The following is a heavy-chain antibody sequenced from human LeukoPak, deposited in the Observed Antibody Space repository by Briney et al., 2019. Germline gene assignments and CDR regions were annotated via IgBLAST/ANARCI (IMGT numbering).Heavy chain of an antibody. CDR1: GFTFSDYY. V-gene: IGHV3-11*01. CDR2: ISSSGSTI. J-gene: IGHJ5*02. Sequence: PGGSLRLSCAASGFTFSDYYMSWIRQASGKGLEWVSYISSSGSTIYYADSVKGRFTISRDNAKNSLYLQMNSLRAEDTAVYYCARDKFYEYGDYRNWFDPWGQGTLVTVSS. D-gene: IGHD4-17*01. CDR3: ARDKFYEYGDYRNWFDP.